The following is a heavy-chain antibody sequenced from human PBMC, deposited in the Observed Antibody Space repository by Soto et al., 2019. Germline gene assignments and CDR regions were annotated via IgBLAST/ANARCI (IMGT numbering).Heavy chain of an antibody. D-gene: IGHD3-10*02. V-gene: IGHV4-61*01. CDR3: ARDVLPRS. J-gene: IGHJ5*02. CDR2: FYYTGST. Sequence: PSETLSLTCTVSGGSVSSGNYYWSWIRQPPGKGLEWIGYFYYTGSTNYNPSLKSRVTISIDASKNQTSLKLRSVTAADTAVYYCARDVLPRSWGQGTLVTVSS. CDR1: GGSVSSGNYY.